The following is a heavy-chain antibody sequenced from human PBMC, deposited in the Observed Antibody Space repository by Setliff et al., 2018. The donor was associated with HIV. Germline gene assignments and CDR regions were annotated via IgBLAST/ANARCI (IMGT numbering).Heavy chain of an antibody. D-gene: IGHD6-19*01. CDR2: INGGNGKT. Sequence: GASVKVSCKTSGYTFTDYAIHWVRQAPGQRLEWMGWINGGNGKTEYSQKYQGRVTITRDTSASTDYMELRSLRSEDTAVYYCARDSESYRSGWYLGAHWFDPWGQGTLVTVSS. J-gene: IGHJ5*02. V-gene: IGHV1-3*01. CDR1: GYTFTDYA. CDR3: ARDSESYRSGWYLGAHWFDP.